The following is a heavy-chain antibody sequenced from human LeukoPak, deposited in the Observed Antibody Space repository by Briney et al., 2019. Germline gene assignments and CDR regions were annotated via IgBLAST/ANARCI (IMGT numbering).Heavy chain of an antibody. V-gene: IGHV5-51*06. J-gene: IGHJ6*02. CDR3: ARVVTTGYGMDV. D-gene: IGHD1-1*01. CDR1: GYSFSTYW. Sequence: GESLKISCKGSGYSFSTYWIGWVRQMPRKGLEWMGIMNPDDSETRYRPSFQGQVTISADKSISTAYLQWRSLKASDTAIYYCARVVTTGYGMDVWGQGTTVTVSS. CDR2: MNPDDSET.